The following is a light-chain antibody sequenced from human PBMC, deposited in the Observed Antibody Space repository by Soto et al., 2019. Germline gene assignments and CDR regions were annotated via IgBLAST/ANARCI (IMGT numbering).Light chain of an antibody. V-gene: IGKV3-11*01. J-gene: IGKJ3*01. Sequence: EIVLTQSPATLSLSPGESATLSCRASQSVSSFLAWYQQKPGQPPRLLIYDASNRATGIPGRFSGSGSGTDFTLTISSLEPEDFAAYYCQQRGNWPPTFGPGTKVDI. CDR3: QQRGNWPPT. CDR2: DAS. CDR1: QSVSSF.